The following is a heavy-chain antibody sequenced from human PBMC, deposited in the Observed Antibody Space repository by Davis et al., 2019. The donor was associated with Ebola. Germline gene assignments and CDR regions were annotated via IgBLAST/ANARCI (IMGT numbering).Heavy chain of an antibody. J-gene: IGHJ4*02. CDR2: INPSGGST. CDR1: GYTFTSYY. V-gene: IGHV1-46*01. D-gene: IGHD6-6*01. CDR3: ARSRFREFSSSPDFDY. Sequence: ASVKVSCKASGYTFTSYYMHWVRQAPGQGLEWMGIINPSGGSTSYAQKFQGRVTMTRDTFTSTGYMELSRLTSDDTAVYYCARSRFREFSSSPDFDYWGQGTLVTVSS.